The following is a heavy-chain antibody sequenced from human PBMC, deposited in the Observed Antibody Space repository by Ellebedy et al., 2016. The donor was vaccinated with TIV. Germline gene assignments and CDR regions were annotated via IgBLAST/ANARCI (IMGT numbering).Heavy chain of an antibody. V-gene: IGHV4-61*01. CDR1: GGSVSSGSHY. D-gene: IGHD1-26*01. CDR3: AGGSYTPYGMDV. J-gene: IGHJ6*02. CDR2: SYYIETT. Sequence: GSLRLSCTVSGGSVSSGSHYWNWIRQPPGKGLEWIGYSYYIETTNYNPSLKSRVTISEDMSKNQFSLRLNSVTAADTAVYYCAGGSYTPYGMDVWGRGTTVIVSS.